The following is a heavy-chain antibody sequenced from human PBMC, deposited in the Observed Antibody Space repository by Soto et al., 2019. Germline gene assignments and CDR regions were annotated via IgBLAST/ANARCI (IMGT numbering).Heavy chain of an antibody. CDR1: GYTFTSYY. Sequence: GASVNVSCKASGYTFTSYYMHWVRQAPGQGLEWMGIINPSGGSTSYAQKFQGRVTMTRDTSTSTVYMELSSLRSEDTAVYYCARDPQFVSDCSSTSCPEYYYYSYLNVWGKGTTVTVSS. V-gene: IGHV1-46*03. CDR3: ARDPQFVSDCSSTSCPEYYYYSYLNV. CDR2: INPSGGST. D-gene: IGHD2-2*01. J-gene: IGHJ6*03.